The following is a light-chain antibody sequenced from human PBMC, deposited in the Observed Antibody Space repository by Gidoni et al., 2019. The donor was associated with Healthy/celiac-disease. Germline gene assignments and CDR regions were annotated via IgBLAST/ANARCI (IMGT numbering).Light chain of an antibody. J-gene: IGKJ4*01. CDR1: QSVSSSY. CDR2: GAS. CDR3: QQYGGSPA. Sequence: EIVLTQSPGTLSLSPGERATLSCRASQSVSSSYLAWYQQKPGQAPRLLIYGASSRATGIPDRFSGSGSGTDFTLTISRLEPEDFAVYYCQQYGGSPAFXGXTKVEIK. V-gene: IGKV3-20*01.